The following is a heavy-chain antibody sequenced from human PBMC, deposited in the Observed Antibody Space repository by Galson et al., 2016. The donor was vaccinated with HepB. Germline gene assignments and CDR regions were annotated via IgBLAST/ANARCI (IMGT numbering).Heavy chain of an antibody. CDR3: ASQEDDYGDYYYYGMDV. V-gene: IGHV4-34*01. J-gene: IGHJ6*02. Sequence: ETLSLTCGVYGGSFSGYYWSWVRRPPGKGLEWIGEINHSRSTNYNPSLKSRVIISVDMSKNQFSLKLSSVTAADTAVYYCASQEDDYGDYYYYGMDVWGQGTTVTVSS. CDR1: GGSFSGYY. CDR2: INHSRST. D-gene: IGHD4-17*01.